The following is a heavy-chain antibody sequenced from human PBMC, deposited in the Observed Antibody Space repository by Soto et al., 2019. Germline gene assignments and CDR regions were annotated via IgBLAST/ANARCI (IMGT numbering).Heavy chain of an antibody. Sequence: SETLSLTCAVSGGSISDTNWWTWVRQTPGKGLEWIGEIYHSGSPTYSPSLRGRATISVDKSNNQFSLRLRYVTAADTAVYYCARHSGSRGSRPYNWFDPWGQGTLVT. D-gene: IGHD2-15*01. CDR2: IYHSGSP. V-gene: IGHV4-4*02. CDR1: GGSISDTNW. J-gene: IGHJ5*02. CDR3: ARHSGSRGSRPYNWFDP.